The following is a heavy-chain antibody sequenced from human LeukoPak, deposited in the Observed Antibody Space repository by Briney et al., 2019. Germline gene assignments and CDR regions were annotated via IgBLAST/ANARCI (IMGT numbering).Heavy chain of an antibody. Sequence: SETLSLTCTVSGGSISSGDYYWSWIRQPPGKGLEWIGYIYYSGSTYYNPSLKSRVTISVDTSKNQFSLKLSSVTAADTAVYYCASPPIAAARPEYFQHWGQGTLVTVSS. J-gene: IGHJ1*01. D-gene: IGHD6-13*01. CDR3: ASPPIAAARPEYFQH. V-gene: IGHV4-30-4*08. CDR1: GGSISSGDYY. CDR2: IYYSGST.